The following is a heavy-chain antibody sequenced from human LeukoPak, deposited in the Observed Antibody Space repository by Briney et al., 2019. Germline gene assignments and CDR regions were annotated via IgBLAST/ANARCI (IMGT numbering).Heavy chain of an antibody. CDR3: ARDQMITFGGVIVRTDAFDI. CDR1: GYTFTSYY. V-gene: IGHV1-46*01. D-gene: IGHD3-16*02. J-gene: IGHJ3*02. CDR2: INPSGGST. Sequence: ASVKVSCKASGYTFTSYYMHWVRQAPGQGLEWMGIINPSGGSTSYAQKFQGRVTMTRDTSTSTVYMELSSLRSEDTAVYYCARDQMITFGGVIVRTDAFDIWGQGTMVTVSS.